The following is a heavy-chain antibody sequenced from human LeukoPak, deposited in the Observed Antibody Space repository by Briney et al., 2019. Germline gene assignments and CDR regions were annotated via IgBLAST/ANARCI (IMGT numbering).Heavy chain of an antibody. Sequence: GGSLRLSCAASGFTFSNYGMHWVRQAPGKGLEWVALIWYDGSNKYYTDSVKGRLTISRDNSRDTLFLQMNSLRAEDAAVYYCAREGPRGNSQFDYWGQGTLVTVSS. V-gene: IGHV3-33*01. D-gene: IGHD2/OR15-2a*01. CDR2: IWYDGSNK. J-gene: IGHJ4*02. CDR3: AREGPRGNSQFDY. CDR1: GFTFSNYG.